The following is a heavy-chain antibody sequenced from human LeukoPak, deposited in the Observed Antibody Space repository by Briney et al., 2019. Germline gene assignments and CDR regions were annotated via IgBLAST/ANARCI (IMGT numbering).Heavy chain of an antibody. D-gene: IGHD5-12*01. CDR3: ARDRGYSGYDYALRY. CDR1: GSSIRSGDNY. CDR2: IYYSGSS. Sequence: SETLSLTFTVSGSSIRSGDNYWSWIRQPPGKGLEWIGYIYYSGSSYYNPSLKSQITLSVDLSKNQFSLKLSSVTAADTAVYYCARDRGYSGYDYALRYWGQGTLVTVSS. J-gene: IGHJ4*02. V-gene: IGHV4-30-4*08.